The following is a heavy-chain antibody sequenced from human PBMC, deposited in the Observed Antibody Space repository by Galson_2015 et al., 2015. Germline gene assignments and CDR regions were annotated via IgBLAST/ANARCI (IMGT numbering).Heavy chain of an antibody. CDR2: ISYDGSNK. CDR3: ARDPSSSPPSEFDY. Sequence: LRLSCAASGFTFSSYAMHWVRQAPGKGLEWVAVISYDGSNKYYADSVKGRFTISRDNSKNTLYLQMNSLRAEDTAVYYCARDPSSSPPSEFDYWGQGTLVTVSS. V-gene: IGHV3-30-3*01. J-gene: IGHJ4*02. D-gene: IGHD6-6*01. CDR1: GFTFSSYA.